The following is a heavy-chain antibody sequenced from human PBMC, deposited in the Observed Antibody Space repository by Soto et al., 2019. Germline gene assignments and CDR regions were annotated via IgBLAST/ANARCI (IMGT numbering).Heavy chain of an antibody. D-gene: IGHD3-10*01. CDR2: ISSSGDST. J-gene: IGHJ6*02. CDR1: GFTFRNYA. V-gene: IGHV3-23*01. Sequence: EVQLLESGGDLVQPGESLRLSCAASGFTFRNYAMNWVRQAPGKGLEWVSCISSSGDSTYYEDSVKGRFTVSRDNSKNTLYLQMSSLRAEDTALYYCARYYDSGSYNHFDGMDVWGQGTTVTVSS. CDR3: ARYYDSGSYNHFDGMDV.